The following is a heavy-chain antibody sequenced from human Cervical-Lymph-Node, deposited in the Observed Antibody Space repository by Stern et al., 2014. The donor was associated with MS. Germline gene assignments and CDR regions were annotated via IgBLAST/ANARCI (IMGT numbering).Heavy chain of an antibody. D-gene: IGHD3-22*01. Sequence: QVQLVPSGGGVVQPGMSLRLSWAASGFSFSTHGMHWVRQAPGKGLGRVSVLWFDENNRSYADSVKGRFTISRDNSKNMLYLQMNSLGAEDTAVYFCASTQIGEGDSSGYDLDYWGQGTLVTVSS. V-gene: IGHV3-33*01. CDR3: ASTQIGEGDSSGYDLDY. CDR1: GFSFSTHG. CDR2: LWFDENNR. J-gene: IGHJ4*02.